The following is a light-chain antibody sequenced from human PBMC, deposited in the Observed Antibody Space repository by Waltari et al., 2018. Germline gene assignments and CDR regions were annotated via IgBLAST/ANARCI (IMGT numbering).Light chain of an antibody. CDR3: QQYAKAPDT. Sequence: EIVLTQSPGTLSLSPGERATLSCRASQSFDSNYFAGFQQRPGQVPRLLIYAASSRATDIPDRFSGSVSGTDFTLTISRLEPEDFAVYYCQQYAKAPDTFGQGTRLEIK. CDR2: AAS. CDR1: QSFDSNY. J-gene: IGKJ2*01. V-gene: IGKV3-20*01.